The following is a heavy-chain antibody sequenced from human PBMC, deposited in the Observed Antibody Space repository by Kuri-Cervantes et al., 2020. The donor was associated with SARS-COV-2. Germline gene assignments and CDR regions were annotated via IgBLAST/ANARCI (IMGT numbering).Heavy chain of an antibody. CDR2: INHSGST. CDR1: GGSFSGYY. D-gene: IGHD5-24*01. V-gene: IGHV4-34*01. CDR3: ARHSSDGYNPPSYYFDC. Sequence: ESLKISCAVYGGSFSGYYWSWIRQPPGKGLEWIGEINHSGSTNYNPSLKSRVTISVDTSKNQFSLKLSSVTAADTAVYYCARHSSDGYNPPSYYFDCWGQGTLVTVSS. J-gene: IGHJ4*02.